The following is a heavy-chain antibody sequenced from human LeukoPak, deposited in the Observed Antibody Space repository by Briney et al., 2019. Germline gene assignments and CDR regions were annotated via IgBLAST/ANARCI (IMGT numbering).Heavy chain of an antibody. D-gene: IGHD6-13*01. V-gene: IGHV3-53*01. CDR2: IYSGGST. CDR1: GFTFSSYA. Sequence: GGSLRLSCAASGFTFSSYAMHWVRQAPGKGLEWVSVIYSGGSTYYADSVKGRFTISRDNSKNTLYLQMNSLRAEDTAVYYCARSGYSSSWYYCDAFDIWGQGTMVTVSS. J-gene: IGHJ3*02. CDR3: ARSGYSSSWYYCDAFDI.